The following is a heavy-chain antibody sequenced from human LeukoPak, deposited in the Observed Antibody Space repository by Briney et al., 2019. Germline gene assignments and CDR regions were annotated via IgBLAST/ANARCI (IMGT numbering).Heavy chain of an antibody. CDR3: ARGVFASGWYPDNFDY. CDR2: VNQVGSDK. CDR1: GFAFSSYW. J-gene: IGHJ4*02. Sequence: PGGSLRLSCAASGFAFSSYWMSWVRQAPGKGLEWVANVNQVGSDKYYMDSIKGRFTISGGNAENSLDLQMNSLRAEDTAVYYCARGVFASGWYPDNFDYWGQGTLVTVSS. D-gene: IGHD6-19*01. V-gene: IGHV3-7*01.